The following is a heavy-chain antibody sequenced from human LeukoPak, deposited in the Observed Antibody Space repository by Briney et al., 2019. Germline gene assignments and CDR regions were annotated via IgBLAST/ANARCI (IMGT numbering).Heavy chain of an antibody. J-gene: IGHJ4*02. D-gene: IGHD2-2*01. CDR2: IKQDGSEK. CDR3: ARDWALPAATFDY. CDR1: GFTFSSYW. V-gene: IGHV3-7*01. Sequence: SGGSLRLSCAASGFTFSSYWMSWVRQAPGKGLEWVANIKQDGSEKYYVDSVKGRFTISRDNAKNSLYLQMNSLRAEDTAVYYCARDWALPAATFDYWGQGTLVTVSS.